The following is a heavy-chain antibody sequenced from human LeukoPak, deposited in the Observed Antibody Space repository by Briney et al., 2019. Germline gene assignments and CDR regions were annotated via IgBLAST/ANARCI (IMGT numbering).Heavy chain of an antibody. J-gene: IGHJ6*03. V-gene: IGHV1-46*01. Sequence: ASVKVSCKASGYTFTSYYMHWVRQAPGQGLEWMGIINPSGGSTSYAQKFQGRVTMTRDMSTSTVYMELSSLRSEDTAVYYCARARKYDFWSGYSVYYYYYYYMDVWGNGTTVTVSS. CDR1: GYTFTSYY. D-gene: IGHD3-3*01. CDR2: INPSGGST. CDR3: ARARKYDFWSGYSVYYYYYYYMDV.